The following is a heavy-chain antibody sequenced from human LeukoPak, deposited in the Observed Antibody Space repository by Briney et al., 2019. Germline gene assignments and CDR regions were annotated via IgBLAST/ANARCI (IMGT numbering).Heavy chain of an antibody. CDR3: AKDRGVRGFYDAFDI. D-gene: IGHD3-10*01. J-gene: IGHJ3*02. CDR1: GFTFSSYA. Sequence: PGRSLRLSCAASGFTFSSYAMHWVRQAPGKGLEWVAVISYDGSNKYYADSVKGRFTISRDNSKNTLYLQMNSLRAEDTAVYYCAKDRGVRGFYDAFDIWGQGTMVTVSS. V-gene: IGHV3-30-3*01. CDR2: ISYDGSNK.